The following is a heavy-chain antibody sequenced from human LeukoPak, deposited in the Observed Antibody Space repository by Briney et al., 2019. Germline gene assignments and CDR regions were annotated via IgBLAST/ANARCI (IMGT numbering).Heavy chain of an antibody. CDR1: GFTFSSYS. J-gene: IGHJ4*02. CDR3: AREGGSYYMLYYFDY. Sequence: GGSLRLSCAASGFTFSSYSMNWVRQAPGKGLEWVSSISSSSSYIYYADSVKGRFTISRDNAKNSLYLQMNSLRAVDTAVYYCAREGGSYYMLYYFDYWGQGTLVTVSS. CDR2: ISSSSSYI. D-gene: IGHD1-26*01. V-gene: IGHV3-21*01.